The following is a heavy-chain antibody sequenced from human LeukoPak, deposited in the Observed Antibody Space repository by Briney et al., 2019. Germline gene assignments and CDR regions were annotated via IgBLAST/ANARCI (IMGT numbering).Heavy chain of an antibody. CDR2: ISGSDTSP. V-gene: IGHV3-23*01. Sequence: GGSLRLSCAASGFTFSSYAMTWVRQAPGKGREWVSVISGSDTSPYYAESVRGRFTISRDNSKNTLYLQMNSLRAEDTAVYHCAKGLSTSCYSAMDVWGEGTTLTVSS. CDR1: GFTFSSYA. J-gene: IGHJ6*04. D-gene: IGHD2-2*01. CDR3: AKGLSTSCYSAMDV.